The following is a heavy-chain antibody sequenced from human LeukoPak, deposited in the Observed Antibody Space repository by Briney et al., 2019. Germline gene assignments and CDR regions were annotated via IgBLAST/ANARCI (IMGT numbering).Heavy chain of an antibody. CDR2: MYKSGST. CDR1: GGSISSSSYY. Sequence: SETLSLTCTVSGGSISSSSYYWGWIRQSPGKGLEWIASMYKSGSTYFKSSLKSRVTISLDTPKNQFSLTLNSVTAADTAIYYCARHVYGRHQLQSYHFDYWGQGILVTVSS. D-gene: IGHD5-24*01. CDR3: ARHVYGRHQLQSYHFDY. J-gene: IGHJ4*02. V-gene: IGHV4-39*01.